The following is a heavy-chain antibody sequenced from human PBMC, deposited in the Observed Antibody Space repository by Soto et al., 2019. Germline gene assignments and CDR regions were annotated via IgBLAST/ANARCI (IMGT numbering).Heavy chain of an antibody. CDR1: GYNLTSYG. CDR3: ARDLYYSSGRYFVHDAFDI. V-gene: IGHV1-18*01. J-gene: IGHJ3*02. CDR2: ISPHNDRT. D-gene: IGHD6-19*01. Sequence: ASVKGSCKASGYNLTSYGISWVRQAPGQGLEWMGWISPHNDRTKYARRFQDRVTMTTETPTSTVYMELGSLRSDDTAVYYCARDLYYSSGRYFVHDAFDIWGQGKVVTVS.